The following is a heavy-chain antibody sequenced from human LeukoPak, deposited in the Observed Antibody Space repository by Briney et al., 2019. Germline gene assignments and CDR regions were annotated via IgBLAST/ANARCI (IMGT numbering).Heavy chain of an antibody. CDR2: FDPEDGET. J-gene: IGHJ3*02. CDR3: APSLAAAGQIDAFDI. V-gene: IGHV1-24*01. D-gene: IGHD6-13*01. CDR1: GYTLTELS. Sequence: ASVKVSCKVSGYTLTELSMHWVRRAPGKGLEWMGGFDPEDGETIYAQKFQGRVTMTEDTSTDTAYMELSSLRSEDTAVYYCAPSLAAAGQIDAFDIWGQGTMVTVSS.